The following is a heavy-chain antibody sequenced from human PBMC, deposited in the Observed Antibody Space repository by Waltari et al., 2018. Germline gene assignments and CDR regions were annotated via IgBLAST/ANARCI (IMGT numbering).Heavy chain of an antibody. CDR2: ITRQATT. V-gene: IGHV3-23*01. CDR3: AKDHPSDGWPAFDS. Sequence: LESGGGLAQPGGSLRLSCAASGFSIGTSAMSWVRQAPGKGLEWGSSITRQATTYYAGSVRGRFVISRDDSDNKVHLQMNGLNADDTATYYCAKDHPSDGWPAFDSWGQGTQVIVSS. J-gene: IGHJ4*02. D-gene: IGHD6-19*01. CDR1: GFSIGTSA.